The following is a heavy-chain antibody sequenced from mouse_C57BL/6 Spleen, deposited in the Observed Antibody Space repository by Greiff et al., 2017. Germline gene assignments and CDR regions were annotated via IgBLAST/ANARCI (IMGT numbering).Heavy chain of an antibody. V-gene: IGHV5-6*02. CDR2: ISSGGSYT. D-gene: IGHD1-1*01. CDR1: GFTFSSYG. CDR3: ARRGGSSYLDY. Sequence: EVKLMESGGDLVKPGGSLKLSCAASGFTFSSYGMSWVRQTPDKRLEWVATISSGGSYTYYPDSVKGRFTISRDNAKNTLYLQMSSLKSEDTAMYYCARRGGSSYLDYWGQGTTLTVSS. J-gene: IGHJ2*01.